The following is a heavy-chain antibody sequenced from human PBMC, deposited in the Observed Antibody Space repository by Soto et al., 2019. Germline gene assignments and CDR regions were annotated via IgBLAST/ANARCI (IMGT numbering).Heavy chain of an antibody. D-gene: IGHD3-9*01. CDR1: GGSFSGYY. Sequence: TSETLSLTCAVYGGSFSGYYWTWIRQPPGTGLEWIGEINHSGSTNYNPSLKSRVTISVDTSKNQFTLKASDTAKYYCARLGFEYDTSTPYYNVLHYYGVDVWGQGTTVTVSS. J-gene: IGHJ6*02. CDR3: ARLGFEYDTSTPYYNVLHYYGVDV. CDR2: INHSGST. V-gene: IGHV4-34*01.